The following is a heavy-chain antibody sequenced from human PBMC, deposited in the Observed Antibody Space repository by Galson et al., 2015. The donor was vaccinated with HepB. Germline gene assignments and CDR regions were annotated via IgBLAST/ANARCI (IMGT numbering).Heavy chain of an antibody. CDR3: ARGVWYQLLYVGYYYYYGMDV. Sequence: SVKVSCKASGGTFSSYAISWVRQAPGQGLEWMGGIIPIFGTANYAQKFQGRVTITADESTSTAYMELSSLRSEDTAVYYCARGVWYQLLYVGYYYYYGMDVWGQGTTVTVSS. V-gene: IGHV1-69*13. D-gene: IGHD2-2*02. J-gene: IGHJ6*02. CDR2: IIPIFGTA. CDR1: GGTFSSYA.